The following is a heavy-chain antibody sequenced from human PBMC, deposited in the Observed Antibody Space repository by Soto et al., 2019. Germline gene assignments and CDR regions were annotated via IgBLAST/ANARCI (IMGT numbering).Heavy chain of an antibody. D-gene: IGHD2-15*01. CDR3: VRVVAIPGSPDN. CDR2: IVPIVDTS. J-gene: IGHJ4*02. CDR1: GGTFSSYA. Sequence: QVQLVQSGAEVRQPASSVKVSCKTSGGTFSSYAISWVRQAPGQGLEWMGGIVPIVDTSTYAQKFQGRVTFTADASTSTVYMELSSLRSDDTAVYYCVRVVAIPGSPDNWGQGTLVTVSS. V-gene: IGHV1-69*12.